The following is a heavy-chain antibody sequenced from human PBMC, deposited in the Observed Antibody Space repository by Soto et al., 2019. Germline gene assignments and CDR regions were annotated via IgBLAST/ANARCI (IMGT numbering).Heavy chain of an antibody. V-gene: IGHV4-39*01. CDR3: ARHAVAGRNSDY. D-gene: IGHD6-19*01. CDR1: GGSISSSSYY. CDR2: IYYSGST. Sequence: SETLSLTCTVSGGSISSSSYYRGWIRQPPGKGLEWIGSIYYSGSTYYNPSLKSRVTISVDTSKNQFSLKLSSVTAADTAVYYCARHAVAGRNSDYRGKGTLRHVST. J-gene: IGHJ4*02.